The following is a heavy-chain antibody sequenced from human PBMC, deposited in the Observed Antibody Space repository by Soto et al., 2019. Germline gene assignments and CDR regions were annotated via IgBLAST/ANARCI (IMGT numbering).Heavy chain of an antibody. V-gene: IGHV1-3*01. CDR2: INAGNGNT. Sequence: ASVKVSCKASGYTFTSYAMHWVRQAPGQRLEWMGWINAGNGNTKYSRKFQGRVTITRDTSASTAYMELSSLRSEDTAVYYCARESVRPHAFDIWGQGTMVTVSS. CDR3: ARESVRPHAFDI. D-gene: IGHD4-17*01. J-gene: IGHJ3*02. CDR1: GYTFTSYA.